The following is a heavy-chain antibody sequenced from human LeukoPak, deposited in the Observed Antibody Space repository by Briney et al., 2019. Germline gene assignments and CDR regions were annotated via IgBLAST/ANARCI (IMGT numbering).Heavy chain of an antibody. V-gene: IGHV4-39*01. CDR1: GGSISSSSYY. J-gene: IGHJ3*02. CDR3: ARVDGVQLWLETHAFDI. Sequence: PSETLSLTCTVSGGSISSSSYYWGWIRQPPGKGLEWIGSIYYSGSTYYNPSLKSRVTISVDTSKNQFSLKLSSVTAADTAVYYCARVDGVQLWLETHAFDIWGQGTMVTVSS. CDR2: IYYSGST. D-gene: IGHD5-18*01.